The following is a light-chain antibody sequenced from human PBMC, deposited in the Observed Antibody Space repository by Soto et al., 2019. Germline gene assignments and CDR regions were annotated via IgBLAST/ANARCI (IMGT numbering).Light chain of an antibody. J-gene: IGLJ2*01. Sequence: QSALTQPASVSGSPGQSITISCTGTSSDVGGYNYVSWYQQHPGKAPKLMIYDVSNRPSGVSNRFSGSKSGNTASLTISGLQAEVEADYYCSSYTSSSTEVVFGGGTKVTVL. CDR1: SSDVGGYNY. CDR2: DVS. V-gene: IGLV2-14*01. CDR3: SSYTSSSTEVV.